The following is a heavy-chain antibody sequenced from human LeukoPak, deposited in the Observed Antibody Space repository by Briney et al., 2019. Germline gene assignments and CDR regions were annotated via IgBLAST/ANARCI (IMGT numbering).Heavy chain of an antibody. V-gene: IGHV3-74*01. CDR2: MKNDGSIT. CDR3: TKSDWFDP. CDR1: VFIFSDYW. Sequence: GGSLSLSCAASVFIFSDYWMHWVGQAPGKELAWLSRMKNDGSITSTADSVKGRFTISRDNAKNTLYLQMNSLRVEDTAVYYCTKSDWFDPWGQGTLVTVSS. J-gene: IGHJ5*02. D-gene: IGHD3-3*01.